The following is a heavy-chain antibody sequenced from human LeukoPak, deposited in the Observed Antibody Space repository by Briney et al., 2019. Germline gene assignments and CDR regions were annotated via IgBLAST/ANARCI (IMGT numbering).Heavy chain of an antibody. CDR3: ARNNWFDP. V-gene: IGHV1-2*02. CDR2: INPNSGGS. J-gene: IGHJ5*02. CDR1: GYTLTGYY. Sequence: ASVNVSCKASGYTLTGYYMHWVRQAPGQGLEWMVWINPNSGGSNYAQKFQGRVNMTRDRSISTAYMELSRLRSDDTAVYYCARNNWFDPWGQGTLVTVSS.